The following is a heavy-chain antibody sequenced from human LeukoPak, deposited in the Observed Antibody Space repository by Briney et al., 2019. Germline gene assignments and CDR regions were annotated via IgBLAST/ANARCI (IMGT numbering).Heavy chain of an antibody. J-gene: IGHJ4*02. D-gene: IGHD3-22*01. Sequence: GSSVKVSCKASGGTFSSYAISWVRQAPGRGLEWMGGIIPIFGTANYAQKFQGRVTITADESTSTAYMELSSLRSEDTAVYYCARYDSSGYYVPFDYWGQGTLVTVSS. CDR1: GGTFSSYA. V-gene: IGHV1-69*01. CDR2: IIPIFGTA. CDR3: ARYDSSGYYVPFDY.